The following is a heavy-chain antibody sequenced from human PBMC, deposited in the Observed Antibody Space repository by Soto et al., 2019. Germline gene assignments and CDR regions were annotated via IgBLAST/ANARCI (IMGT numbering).Heavy chain of an antibody. CDR1: GFTFSSYW. D-gene: IGHD3-3*01. Sequence: GGSLRLSCAASGFTFSSYWMHWVRQAPGKGLVWVSRINSDGSSTSYADSVKGRFTISRDNAKNSLYLQMNSLRAEDTAVYYCASVPHYDFWSSRFNYYYSGMDVWGQGTTVTV. CDR2: INSDGSST. CDR3: ASVPHYDFWSSRFNYYYSGMDV. J-gene: IGHJ6*02. V-gene: IGHV3-74*01.